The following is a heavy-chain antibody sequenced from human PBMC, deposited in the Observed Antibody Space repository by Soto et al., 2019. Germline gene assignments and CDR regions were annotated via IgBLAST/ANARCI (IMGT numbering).Heavy chain of an antibody. D-gene: IGHD6-13*01. J-gene: IGHJ5*02. CDR1: GFTFSSYG. CDR2: LWYDGSNK. Sequence: QVQLVESGGGVVQPGRSLRLSCAASGFTFSSYGMHWVRQAPGKGLEWVAVLWYDGSNKYYADSVKGRFTISRDNSKNTLHLQMNSLRAEDTAVYYCARGYGWFDPWGQGTLVTVSS. V-gene: IGHV3-33*01. CDR3: ARGYGWFDP.